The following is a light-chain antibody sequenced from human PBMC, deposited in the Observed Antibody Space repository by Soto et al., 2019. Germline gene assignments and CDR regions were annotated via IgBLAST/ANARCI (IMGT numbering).Light chain of an antibody. CDR1: QSVSSN. CDR2: GAS. V-gene: IGKV3-15*01. J-gene: IGKJ2*01. Sequence: EIVMTQSPATLSVSPGERATLSCRASQSVSSNLAWYQQKPGQAPRLLISGASTRATGIPARFSGRGSGTEFPLTISILESEDVAVYYCQQYNNWPYTFGQGTKLEIK. CDR3: QQYNNWPYT.